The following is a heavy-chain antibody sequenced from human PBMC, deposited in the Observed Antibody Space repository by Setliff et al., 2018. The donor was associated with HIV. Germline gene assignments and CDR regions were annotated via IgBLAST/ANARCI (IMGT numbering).Heavy chain of an antibody. D-gene: IGHD3-3*01. Sequence: PSETLSLTCTVSGGSISSSTYYWGWIRQPPGKGLEWIGSIYHSGSTYYNPSLKSRVTISVDTSKNQFSLKLSSVTAADTAVYYCARGLRITIFGVVIFGWFDPWGQGTLVTVSS. CDR1: GGSISSSTYY. CDR3: ARGLRITIFGVVIFGWFDP. CDR2: IYHSGST. V-gene: IGHV4-39*07. J-gene: IGHJ5*02.